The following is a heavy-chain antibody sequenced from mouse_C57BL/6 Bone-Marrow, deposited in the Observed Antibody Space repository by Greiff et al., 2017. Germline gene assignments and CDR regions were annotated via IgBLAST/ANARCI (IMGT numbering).Heavy chain of an antibody. J-gene: IGHJ2*01. Sequence: VQLQQSGAELVKPGASVKLSCKASGYTFTRYWMQWVKQRPGQGLEWIGEIDPSDSYTNYNQKFKGKATLTVDTSSSTAYMQLSSLTSEDSAVYYCATGDYWGQGTTLTVSS. CDR3: ATGDY. CDR2: IDPSDSYT. CDR1: GYTFTRYW. V-gene: IGHV1-50*01.